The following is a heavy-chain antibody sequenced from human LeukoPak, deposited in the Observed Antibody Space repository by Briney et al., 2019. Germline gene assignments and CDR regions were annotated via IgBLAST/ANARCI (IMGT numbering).Heavy chain of an antibody. D-gene: IGHD5-24*01. CDR1: RYTFTGYY. J-gene: IGHJ4*02. Sequence: ASVKVSCKASRYTFTGYYMNWVRQAPGQGLEWMGWINPNSGGTNYAQKFQGRVTMTRDTSISAAYMELSRLRPEDTAVYYCAKDDAWLQYGNWGRGTLVTVSS. V-gene: IGHV1-2*02. CDR2: INPNSGGT. CDR3: AKDDAWLQYGN.